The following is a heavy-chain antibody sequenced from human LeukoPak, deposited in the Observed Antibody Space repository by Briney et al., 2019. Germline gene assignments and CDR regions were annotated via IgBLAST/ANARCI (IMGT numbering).Heavy chain of an antibody. CDR3: ARDFMVRGVIQNWFDP. Sequence: ASVKVSCKASGYSFTVYYMRWVRQAPGQGLEWMGWINPNSGGTNYAQKFQGRVTMTRDTSISTAYMELSRLRSDDTAVYYCARDFMVRGVIQNWFDPWGQGTLVTVSS. CDR2: INPNSGGT. D-gene: IGHD3-10*01. J-gene: IGHJ5*02. CDR1: GYSFTVYY. V-gene: IGHV1-2*02.